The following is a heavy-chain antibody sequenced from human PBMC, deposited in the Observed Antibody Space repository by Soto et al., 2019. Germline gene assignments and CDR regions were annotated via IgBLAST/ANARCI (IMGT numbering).Heavy chain of an antibody. V-gene: IGHV1-3*01. J-gene: IGHJ6*02. D-gene: IGHD3-3*01. CDR2: INAGNGNT. Sequence: QVQLVQSGAEVKKPGASVKVSCKASGYTFTSYAMHWVRQAPGQRLEWMGWINAGNGNTKYSQKFQGRVTITRDTSASTAYMELSSLRSEDTAVYYCARTMTEIFGVALYGMDVWGQGTKVTVSS. CDR3: ARTMTEIFGVALYGMDV. CDR1: GYTFTSYA.